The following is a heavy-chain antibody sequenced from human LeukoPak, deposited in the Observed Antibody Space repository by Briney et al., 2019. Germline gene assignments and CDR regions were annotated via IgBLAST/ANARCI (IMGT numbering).Heavy chain of an antibody. J-gene: IGHJ4*02. CDR1: VFTFSCYS. D-gene: IGHD1-14*01. CDR2: ISSSGNTI. V-gene: IGHV3-48*04. Sequence: GGSLRLSCAASVFTFSCYSKDLNWVRQAPGKGLEWVSYISSSGNTIYYADSVKGRFTISRDNAKNSLYLQINSLRAEDTAVYYCARCVAGTGCFYNYWGQGTLVTVSS. CDR3: ARCVAGTGCFYNY.